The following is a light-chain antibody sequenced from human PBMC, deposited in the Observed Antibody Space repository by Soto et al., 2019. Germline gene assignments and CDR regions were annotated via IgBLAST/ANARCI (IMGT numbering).Light chain of an antibody. CDR2: GAS. J-gene: IGKJ1*01. CDR3: QQFRNWPWT. V-gene: IGKV3-15*01. CDR1: QTSSRN. Sequence: EIVLTQSPATLSLSPGERATLSCRASQTSSRNLAWYQQKGGQAPRLLIYGASTRATGVPARFSGSGSGTEFTLTISSLQSEDFAVYYCQQFRNWPWTFGQGTKVDI.